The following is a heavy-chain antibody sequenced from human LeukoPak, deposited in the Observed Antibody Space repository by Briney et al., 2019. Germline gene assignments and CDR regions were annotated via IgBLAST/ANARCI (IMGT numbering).Heavy chain of an antibody. V-gene: IGHV3-74*01. Sequence: GGSLRLSCAVSGFTFSSYWMHWVRQAPGKGLVWVSRIDRDGSRINYADSVKGRFTISRDNGKNTLFLQMNSLRAEDAAVYYCARGHYQLSWGQGILVTVSS. J-gene: IGHJ5*02. CDR1: GFTFSSYW. D-gene: IGHD2-2*01. CDR2: IDRDGSRI. CDR3: ARGHYQLS.